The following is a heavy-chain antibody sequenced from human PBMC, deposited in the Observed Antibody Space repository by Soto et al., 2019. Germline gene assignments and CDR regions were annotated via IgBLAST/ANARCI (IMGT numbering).Heavy chain of an antibody. J-gene: IGHJ4*02. CDR1: GGSISSSSYY. V-gene: IGHV4-39*07. CDR3: ARHVQTTTWSNFDY. D-gene: IGHD2-8*02. Sequence: SETLSLTCTVSGGSISSSSYYWGWIRQPPGKGLEWIGSIYYSGSTYYNPSLKSRVTISVDKSISTAYLQWSSLKASDTAMYYCARHVQTTTWSNFDYWGLGTPVTVSS. CDR2: IYYSGST.